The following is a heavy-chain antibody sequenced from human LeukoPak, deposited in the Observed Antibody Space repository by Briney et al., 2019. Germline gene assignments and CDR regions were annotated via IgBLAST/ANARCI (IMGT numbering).Heavy chain of an antibody. Sequence: SETLSLTCAISGGSITSDNWWSWVRQPPGKGLEFIGEIFRSGSANYNPSLKSRVTISVDTSKNQFSLKLSSVTAADTAVYYCARGAPRGERLGWFDPWGQGTLVTVSS. CDR1: GGSITSDNW. J-gene: IGHJ5*02. CDR3: ARGAPRGERLGWFDP. D-gene: IGHD1-26*01. V-gene: IGHV4-4*02. CDR2: IFRSGSA.